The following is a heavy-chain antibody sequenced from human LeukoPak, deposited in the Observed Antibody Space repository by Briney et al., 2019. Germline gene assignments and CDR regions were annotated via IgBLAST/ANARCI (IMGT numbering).Heavy chain of an antibody. V-gene: IGHV4-4*07. CDR1: DGSISSYY. CDR2: IYSRGGT. J-gene: IGHJ4*02. CDR3: ASGRGYSGYDTFDY. D-gene: IGHD5-12*01. Sequence: SETLSLTCTVSDGSISSYYWSWIRQPAGKGLEWIGRIYSRGGTNYNPSLKSRVTMSVDTSKNQFSLKVRSVTAADTAVYYCASGRGYSGYDTFDYWGQGTRVTVSS.